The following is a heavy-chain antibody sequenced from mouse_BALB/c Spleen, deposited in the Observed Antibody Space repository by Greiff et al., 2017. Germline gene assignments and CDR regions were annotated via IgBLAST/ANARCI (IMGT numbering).Heavy chain of an antibody. V-gene: IGHV14-3*02. Sequence: VQLQQSGAELVKPGASVKLSCTASGFNIKDTYMHWVKQRPEQGLEWIGRIDPANGNTKYDPKFQGKATITADTSSNTAYLQLSSLTSEDTAVYYCARSLGRGAMDYWGQGTSVTVSS. J-gene: IGHJ4*01. D-gene: IGHD4-1*01. CDR1: GFNIKDTY. CDR3: ARSLGRGAMDY. CDR2: IDPANGNT.